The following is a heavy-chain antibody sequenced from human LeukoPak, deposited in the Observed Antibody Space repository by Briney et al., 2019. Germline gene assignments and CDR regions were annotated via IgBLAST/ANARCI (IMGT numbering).Heavy chain of an antibody. Sequence: PGGSLRLSCAASGFTFSSYSMNWVRQAPGKGLVWVSSISSSSSYIYYADSVKGRFTISRDNAKNSLYLQMNSLRAEDTAVYYCARVGGFGESPFDYWGQGTLVTVSS. D-gene: IGHD3-10*01. CDR2: ISSSSSYI. CDR1: GFTFSSYS. CDR3: ARVGGFGESPFDY. J-gene: IGHJ4*02. V-gene: IGHV3-21*01.